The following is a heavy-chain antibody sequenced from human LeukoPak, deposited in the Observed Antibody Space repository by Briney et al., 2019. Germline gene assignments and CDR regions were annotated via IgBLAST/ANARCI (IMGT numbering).Heavy chain of an antibody. CDR3: VPEWSGFDY. J-gene: IGHJ4*02. CDR1: GFTFSSYS. V-gene: IGHV3-48*01. D-gene: IGHD3-3*01. CDR2: ISSSSSTI. Sequence: GALRLSCAASGFTFSSYSMNWVRQAPGKGLEWVSYISSSSSTIYYADSVKGRFTISRDNAKNSLYLQMNSLRAEDTAVYYCVPEWSGFDYWGQGTLDTVSS.